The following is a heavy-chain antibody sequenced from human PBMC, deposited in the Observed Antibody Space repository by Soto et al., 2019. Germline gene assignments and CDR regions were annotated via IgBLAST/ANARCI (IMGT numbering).Heavy chain of an antibody. D-gene: IGHD7-27*01. V-gene: IGHV3-23*01. CDR3: VKRVRNWGAFDF. CDR2: IGGTDGDSDFVT. CDR1: GFILNNYA. Sequence: VQLLESGGDLVQPGWSLRLSCVASGFILNNYAMSWVRQAPGKGLEWVSTIGGTDGDSDFVTWYEDSGKGRFTISRDSSANTLVLHMANLNAEDSALYYCVKRVRNWGAFDFGGQGTTVVVSS. J-gene: IGHJ3*01.